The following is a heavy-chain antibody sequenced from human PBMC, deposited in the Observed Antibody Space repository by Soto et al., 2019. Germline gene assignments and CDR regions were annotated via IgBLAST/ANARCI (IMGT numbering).Heavy chain of an antibody. V-gene: IGHV5-51*01. J-gene: IGHJ6*02. CDR3: ARLKRKYYYDSYGMDV. D-gene: IGHD3-22*01. CDR1: GYSFTSYW. CDR2: IYPGDSDT. Sequence: PGESLKISCKGSGYSFTSYWIGWVRQMPGKGLEWMGIIYPGDSDTRYSPSFQGQVTISADKSISTAYLQWSSLKASDTAMYYCARLKRKYYYDSYGMDVWGQGTTVTVSS.